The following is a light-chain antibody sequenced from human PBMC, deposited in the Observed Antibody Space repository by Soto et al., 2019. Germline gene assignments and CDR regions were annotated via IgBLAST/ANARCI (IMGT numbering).Light chain of an antibody. V-gene: IGKV3-20*01. CDR1: QNAHTS. CDR3: QQYGSSPPIT. Sequence: ENVLTQFPVTLSLSPGERATLSCRASQNAHTSLAWYRQKPGQAPRLLIYDAFKRAAGIPARFSGSGSGTDFTLTISRLEPEDFAVYYCQQYGSSPPITLGQGTRLEIK. J-gene: IGKJ5*01. CDR2: DAF.